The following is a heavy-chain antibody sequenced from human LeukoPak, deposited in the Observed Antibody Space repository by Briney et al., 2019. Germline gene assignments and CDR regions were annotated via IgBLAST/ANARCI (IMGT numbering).Heavy chain of an antibody. J-gene: IGHJ4*02. Sequence: SETLSLTCAVYGGSFSGYYWSWIRQPPGKGLEWIGEINHSGSTNYNPSLESRVTISVDTSKNQFSLKLSSVTAADTAVYYCAKGGLEPAEYYFDYWGQGTLVTVSS. CDR2: INHSGST. V-gene: IGHV4-34*01. D-gene: IGHD1-14*01. CDR1: GGSFSGYY. CDR3: AKGGLEPAEYYFDY.